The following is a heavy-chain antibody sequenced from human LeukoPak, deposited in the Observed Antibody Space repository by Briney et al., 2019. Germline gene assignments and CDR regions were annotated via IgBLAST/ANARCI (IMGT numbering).Heavy chain of an antibody. CDR2: INSDGSST. CDR1: GFTFSSYW. Sequence: PGGSLRLSCAASGFTFSSYWMHWVRQAPGKGLVWVSRINSDGSSTSYADSVKGRFTISRDNAKNTLYLQMNSLRAEDTAVYYCAKVPPLDSSGYYLGYWGQGTLVTVSS. V-gene: IGHV3-74*01. CDR3: AKVPPLDSSGYYLGY. J-gene: IGHJ4*02. D-gene: IGHD3-22*01.